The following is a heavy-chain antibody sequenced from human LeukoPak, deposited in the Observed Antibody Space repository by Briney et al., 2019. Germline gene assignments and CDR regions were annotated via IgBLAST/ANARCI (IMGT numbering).Heavy chain of an antibody. V-gene: IGHV1-2*02. D-gene: IGHD3-9*01. J-gene: IGHJ3*02. Sequence: ASVKVSCKASGYTFTGYYMHWVRQAPGQGLEWMGWINPNSGGTNYAQKFQGRVTMTRDTSISTAYMELSRLRSDDTAVYYCARSKPVRYFDWLQFARFDAFDIWGQGTMVTVSS. CDR3: ARSKPVRYFDWLQFARFDAFDI. CDR1: GYTFTGYY. CDR2: INPNSGGT.